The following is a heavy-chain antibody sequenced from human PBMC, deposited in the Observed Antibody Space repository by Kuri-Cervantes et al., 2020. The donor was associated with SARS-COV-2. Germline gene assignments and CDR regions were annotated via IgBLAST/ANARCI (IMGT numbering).Heavy chain of an antibody. CDR3: ARVKPYYDSSGYSPPHYYYYYMDV. CDR2: IYYSGST. D-gene: IGHD3-22*01. J-gene: IGHJ6*03. V-gene: IGHV4-59*11. Sequence: SETLSLTCTVSGGSISSHYWSWIRQPPGEGLEWIGYIYYSGSTNYNPSLKSRVTISVDTSKNQFSLKLSSVTAADTAVYYCARVKPYYDSSGYSPPHYYYYYMDVWGKGTTVTVSS. CDR1: GGSISSHY.